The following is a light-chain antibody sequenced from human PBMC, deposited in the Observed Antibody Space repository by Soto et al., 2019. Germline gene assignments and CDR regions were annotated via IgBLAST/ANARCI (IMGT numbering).Light chain of an antibody. J-gene: IGKJ1*01. CDR3: QQYDNLLQGTS. CDR2: DAS. CDR1: QGISNF. Sequence: DIQLTQSPSSLSASVGNRVTITCRASQGISNFLAWYQQKPGKAPKLLIYDASNLETGVPSRFSGSGSGTDFTFTISSLQPEDIATYYCQQYDNLLQGTSFGQGTKVDIK. V-gene: IGKV1-33*01.